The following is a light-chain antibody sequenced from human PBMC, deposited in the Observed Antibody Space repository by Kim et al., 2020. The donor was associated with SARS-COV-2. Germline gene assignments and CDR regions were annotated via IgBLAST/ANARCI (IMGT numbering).Light chain of an antibody. V-gene: IGLV2-14*03. CDR3: SSITASNTLL. CDR2: DVT. Sequence: GQSISISCTGTNNDIGSFDSVSWYQQHPGRAPRLMICDVTQRPSGVSTRFSGSKSGNTASQIISGLQAEDEADYYCSSITASNTLLFGGGTQLTVL. CDR1: NNDIGSFDS. J-gene: IGLJ2*01.